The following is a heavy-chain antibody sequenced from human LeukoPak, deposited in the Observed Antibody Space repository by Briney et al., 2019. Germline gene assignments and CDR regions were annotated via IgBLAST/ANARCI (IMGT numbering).Heavy chain of an antibody. Sequence: SGTLSLTCTVSGGSISSYYWSWIRQPPGKGLEWIGYIYYSGSTNYNPSLKSRVTISVDTSKNQFSLKLSSVTAADTAVYYCARVGSSWYKYYFDYWGQGTLVTVSS. CDR3: ARVGSSWYKYYFDY. CDR2: IYYSGST. CDR1: GGSISSYY. D-gene: IGHD6-13*01. J-gene: IGHJ4*02. V-gene: IGHV4-59*01.